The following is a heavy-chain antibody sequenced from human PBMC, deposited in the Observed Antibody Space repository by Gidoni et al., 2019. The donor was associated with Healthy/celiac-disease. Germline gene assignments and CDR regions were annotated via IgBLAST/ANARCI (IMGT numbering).Heavy chain of an antibody. V-gene: IGHV3-15*07. J-gene: IGHJ4*02. CDR2: MKSKTDGGTT. CDR1: GFTFSNAL. Sequence: EVQLVESGGGLVKPGVSLRLSCAASGFTFSNALMNWVRQAPGKGLGWVGRMKSKTDGGTTDYAAPVKGRFTISRDDSKNTLYLQMNSLKTEDTAVYYCTTIIAAARTYYFDYWGQGTLVTVSS. CDR3: TTIIAAARTYYFDY. D-gene: IGHD6-13*01.